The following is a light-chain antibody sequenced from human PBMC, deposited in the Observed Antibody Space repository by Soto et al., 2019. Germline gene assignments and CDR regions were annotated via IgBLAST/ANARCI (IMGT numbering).Light chain of an antibody. CDR1: SSDIGGFYH. V-gene: IGLV2-14*03. J-gene: IGLJ1*01. Sequence: QSALTQPASVSDSPGQSITISCIGTSSDIGGFYHVSWHQQHPGKAPKLIIDDVSNRPSGVSNRCSGSKTGNTASLISSGLQAEDEADYYCSSYTSSSSYVFGAGTKLTVL. CDR3: SSYTSSSSYV. CDR2: DVS.